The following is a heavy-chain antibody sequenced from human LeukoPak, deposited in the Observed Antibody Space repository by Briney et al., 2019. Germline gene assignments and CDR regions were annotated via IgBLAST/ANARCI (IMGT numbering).Heavy chain of an antibody. CDR3: ARDRRDDYYDTAEVGYFQH. Sequence: GPTVTLTCEASGDTFTGNNMHWVRQAPGQGREWVGWINPNSGGTNYAQKFQGRVTMTRDTSISTAYMELSRLRSDDTAVYYCARDRRDDYYDTAEVGYFQHWGQGTLVTVSS. V-gene: IGHV1-2*02. CDR1: GDTFTGNN. D-gene: IGHD3-22*01. J-gene: IGHJ1*01. CDR2: INPNSGGT.